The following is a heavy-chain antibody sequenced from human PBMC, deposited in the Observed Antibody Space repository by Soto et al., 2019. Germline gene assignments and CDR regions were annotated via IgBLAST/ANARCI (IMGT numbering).Heavy chain of an antibody. V-gene: IGHV4-34*01. J-gene: IGHJ5*02. Sequence: QVQLQQWGAGLLKPSETLSLTCAVYGGSFSGYYWSWIRQPPGKGLEWIGEINHSGGTNYNPSLKSRVTISVDTSKNQFSLKLSSVTAADTAVYYCARGRVPYYDFWSGYYTSNWFDPWGQGTLVTVSS. D-gene: IGHD3-3*01. CDR3: ARGRVPYYDFWSGYYTSNWFDP. CDR1: GGSFSGYY. CDR2: INHSGGT.